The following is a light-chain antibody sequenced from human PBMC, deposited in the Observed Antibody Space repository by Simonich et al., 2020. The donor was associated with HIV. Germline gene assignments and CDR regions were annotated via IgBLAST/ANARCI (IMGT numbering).Light chain of an antibody. J-gene: IGLJ3*02. V-gene: IGLV2-14*01. CDR3: SSYTSGSTWV. CDR2: DVS. CDR1: SSDVRGYNY. Sequence: QSALTQPASVSGSPGQSITISCTGTSSDVRGYNYVSWYQQHPGQAPKLMIYDVSKRPSGVSNRFSGSKSGNTASLTISGLQAEDEADYYCSSYTSGSTWVFGGGTKLTVL.